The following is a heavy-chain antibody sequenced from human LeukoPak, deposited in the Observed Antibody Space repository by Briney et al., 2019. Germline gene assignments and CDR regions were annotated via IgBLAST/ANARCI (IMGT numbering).Heavy chain of an antibody. J-gene: IGHJ3*02. CDR2: IYHSGST. Sequence: SETLSLTCAVSGGSISSSNWWSWVRQPPGKGLEWIGEIYHSGSTNYNPSLKSRVTISVDKSKNQFSLKLSSVTAADTAVYYCAGTRNYDSSNDAFDIWGQGTMVTVSS. D-gene: IGHD3-22*01. CDR1: GGSISSSNW. V-gene: IGHV4-4*02. CDR3: AGTRNYDSSNDAFDI.